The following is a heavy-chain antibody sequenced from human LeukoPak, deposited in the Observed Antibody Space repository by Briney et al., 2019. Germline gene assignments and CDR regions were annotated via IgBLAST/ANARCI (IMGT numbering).Heavy chain of an antibody. CDR1: GFPFDDYV. J-gene: IGHJ3*02. CDR2: INWKDGRT. V-gene: IGHV3-20*04. Sequence: GGPLRLSCSASGFPFDDYVVIGVRQGPGKGLEGCSGINWKDGRTDSADPVKGRFTTSRDNAKNSLDLHMNSLRAEGRALFSCARSSIRAYAFDTWGQGTMVTVSP. CDR3: ARSSIRAYAFDT. D-gene: IGHD6-6*01.